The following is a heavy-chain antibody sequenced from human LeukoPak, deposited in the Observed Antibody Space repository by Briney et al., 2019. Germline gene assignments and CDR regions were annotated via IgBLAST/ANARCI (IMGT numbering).Heavy chain of an antibody. J-gene: IGHJ3*02. Sequence: SETLSLTCAVYGGSFSGYYWSWIRQPPGKGLEWIGEINHSGSTNYNPSLKSRVTISVDTSKNQFSLKLSSVTAADTAVYYCAARRRDSSGYAFDIWGQGTMVTVSS. CDR2: INHSGST. D-gene: IGHD6-19*01. CDR1: GGSFSGYY. V-gene: IGHV4-34*01. CDR3: AARRRDSSGYAFDI.